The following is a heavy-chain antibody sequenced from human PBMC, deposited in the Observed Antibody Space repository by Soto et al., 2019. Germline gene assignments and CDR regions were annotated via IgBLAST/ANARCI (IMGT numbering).Heavy chain of an antibody. J-gene: IGHJ6*02. Sequence: SETLSLTCAVYGGSFSAYYWSWFRQPPGKGLEWIGEIIHSESTKYNPSLKSRVTISVDTSKNQFSLKLSSVTAADTAVYYCARQRPTDGRWEFANYYGMDVWGQGTPVTVSS. CDR3: ARQRPTDGRWEFANYYGMDV. V-gene: IGHV4-34*12. CDR1: GGSFSAYY. CDR2: IIHSEST. D-gene: IGHD1-26*01.